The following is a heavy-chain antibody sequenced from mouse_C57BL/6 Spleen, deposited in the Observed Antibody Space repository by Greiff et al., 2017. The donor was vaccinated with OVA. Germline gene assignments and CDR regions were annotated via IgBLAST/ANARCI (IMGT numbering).Heavy chain of an antibody. Sequence: LQLQQPGAALVRPGSSVPLSCTASFFPFTSSLLPFLLPLPLQGLAWIGNIDPSDSETHYNQKFKDKATLTVDKSSSTAYMQLSSLTSEDSAVYYCARGGGGSSYERVDYWGQGTTLTVSS. V-gene: IGHV1-52*01. CDR2: IDPSDSET. CDR1: FFPFTSSL. CDR3: ARGGGGSSYERVDY. D-gene: IGHD1-1*01. J-gene: IGHJ2*01.